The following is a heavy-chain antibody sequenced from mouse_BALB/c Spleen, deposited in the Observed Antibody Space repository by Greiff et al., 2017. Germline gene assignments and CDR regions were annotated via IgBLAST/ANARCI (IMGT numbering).Heavy chain of an antibody. CDR2: ISDGGSYT. Sequence: EVQGVESGGGLVKPGGSLKLSCAASGFTFSDYYMHWVRQTPEKRLEWVATISDGGSYTYYPDSVKGRFTISRDNAKNNLYLQMSSLKSEDTAMYYCARGLFYAMDYWGQGTSVTVSS. D-gene: IGHD1-2*01. J-gene: IGHJ4*01. CDR1: GFTFSDYY. V-gene: IGHV5-4*02. CDR3: ARGLFYAMDY.